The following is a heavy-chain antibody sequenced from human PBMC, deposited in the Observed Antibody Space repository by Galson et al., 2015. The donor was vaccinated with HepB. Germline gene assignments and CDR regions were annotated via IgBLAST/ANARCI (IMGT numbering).Heavy chain of an antibody. CDR2: IRYDGSNK. D-gene: IGHD5-24*01. Sequence: SLRLSCAASGFTFSSYGMHWVRQAPGKGLEWVAFIRYDGSNKYYADSVKGRFTISRDNSKNTLYLQMNSLRAEDTAGYYCAKGAVEMANAFDIWGQGTMVTASS. V-gene: IGHV3-30*02. J-gene: IGHJ3*02. CDR1: GFTFSSYG. CDR3: AKGAVEMANAFDI.